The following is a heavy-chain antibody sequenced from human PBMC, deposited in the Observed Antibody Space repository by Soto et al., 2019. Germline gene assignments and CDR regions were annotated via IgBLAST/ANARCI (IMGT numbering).Heavy chain of an antibody. V-gene: IGHV4-61*01. CDR3: ARRLMLYFDWLPRLGYFDY. J-gene: IGHJ4*02. CDR2: IYYSGST. CDR1: GGSVSSGSYY. D-gene: IGHD3-9*01. Sequence: PSETLSLTCTVSGGSVSSGSYYWSWIRQPPGKGLEWIGYIYYSGSTNYNPSLKSRVTISVDTSKNRFSLKLSSVTAADTAVYYCARRLMLYFDWLPRLGYFDYWGQGTLVTVSS.